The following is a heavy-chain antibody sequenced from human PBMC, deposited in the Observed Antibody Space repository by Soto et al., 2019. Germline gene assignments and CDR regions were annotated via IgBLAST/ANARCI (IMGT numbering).Heavy chain of an antibody. Sequence: ASVKVSCKASGYTFTSYGISWVRQAPGQGLEWMGWISAYNGNTNYAQELQGRVTMTTDTSTSTAYMELRSLRSDDTAVYYCARDPYYYDSSGYQAHDPFDIWGQGTMVTVSS. J-gene: IGHJ3*02. CDR3: ARDPYYYDSSGYQAHDPFDI. CDR2: ISAYNGNT. V-gene: IGHV1-18*04. CDR1: GYTFTSYG. D-gene: IGHD3-22*01.